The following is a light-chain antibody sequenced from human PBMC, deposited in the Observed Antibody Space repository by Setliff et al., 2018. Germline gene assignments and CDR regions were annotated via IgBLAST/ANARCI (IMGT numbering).Light chain of an antibody. Sequence: QSALTQPPSASGSPGQSVTISCTGTSSDVGGYNFVAWYQQHPGEAPKLMVYEVSKRPSGVPDRFSGSKSGNTASLTVSGLQAEDEADYYCSSYAGNYIYVFGTGAKVTVL. J-gene: IGLJ1*01. V-gene: IGLV2-8*01. CDR1: SSDVGGYNF. CDR2: EVS. CDR3: SSYAGNYIYV.